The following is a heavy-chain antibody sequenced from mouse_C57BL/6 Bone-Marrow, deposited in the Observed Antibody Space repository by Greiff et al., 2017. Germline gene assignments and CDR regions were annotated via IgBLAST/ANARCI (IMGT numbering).Heavy chain of an antibody. CDR3: ARNFDYGYDAGFAY. D-gene: IGHD2-2*01. Sequence: VQLQQSGPGLVQPSQSLSITCTVSGFSLTSYGVHWVRQSPGKGLEWLGEIWCGGSTDYNAAFISRLIISKDNSKGQVFFKMNRLRADATAIYYCARNFDYGYDAGFAYWGQGTLVTVSA. J-gene: IGHJ3*01. CDR2: IWCGGST. CDR1: GFSLTSYG. V-gene: IGHV2-2*01.